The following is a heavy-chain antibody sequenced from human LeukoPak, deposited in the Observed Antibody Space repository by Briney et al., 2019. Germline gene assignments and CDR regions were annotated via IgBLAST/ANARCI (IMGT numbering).Heavy chain of an antibody. D-gene: IGHD1-14*01. Sequence: GGSLRLSCIASGFTLSHHGMHWARQPPGKGLECVAFVRYDGSEKYYADSVKGRFTVSRDNSNNALDLQMNTLTVEDTAVYYCARALSSTGGSYYFVSWGQGTLVTVSS. V-gene: IGHV3-30*02. CDR2: VRYDGSEK. J-gene: IGHJ4*02. CDR3: ARALSSTGGSYYFVS. CDR1: GFTLSHHG.